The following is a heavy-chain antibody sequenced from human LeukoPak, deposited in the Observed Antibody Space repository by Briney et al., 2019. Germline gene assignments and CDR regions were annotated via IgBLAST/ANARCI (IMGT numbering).Heavy chain of an antibody. CDR3: ARRGRGRSLCYYCGMDV. V-gene: IGHV3-23*01. CDR1: GFTFRSYA. Sequence: PGGSLRLSCAASGFTFRSYAMIWLRQAPGKGLEGVSAISGSGGSTYYADSVRGRFTISRDNSKNTLYLKMNSVGAEDTAVYYSARRGRGRSLCYYCGMDVWGQGTTVTVSS. D-gene: IGHD1-26*01. J-gene: IGHJ6*02. CDR2: ISGSGGST.